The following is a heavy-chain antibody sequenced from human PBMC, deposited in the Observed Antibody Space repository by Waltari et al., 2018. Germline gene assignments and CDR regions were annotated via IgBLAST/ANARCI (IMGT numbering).Heavy chain of an antibody. Sequence: QVQLQQWGAGLLKPSETLSLTCAVYGGSFSGYYWSWIRQPPGKGLEWIGEINHSGSTNYNPSLKSRVTISVDTSKNQFSLKLSSETAADTAVYYCARALYYYYYMDVWGKGTTVTVSS. CDR3: ARALYYYYYMDV. CDR1: GGSFSGYY. J-gene: IGHJ6*03. V-gene: IGHV4-34*01. CDR2: INHSGST.